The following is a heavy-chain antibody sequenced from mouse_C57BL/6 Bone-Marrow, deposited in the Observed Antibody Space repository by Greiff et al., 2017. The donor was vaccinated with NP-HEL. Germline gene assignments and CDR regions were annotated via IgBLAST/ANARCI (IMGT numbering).Heavy chain of an antibody. CDR2: ISSGSSTI. J-gene: IGHJ4*01. V-gene: IGHV5-17*01. CDR1: GFTFSDYG. Sequence: EVQGVESGGGLVKPGGSLKLSCAASGFTFSDYGMHWVRQAPEKGLEWVAYISSGSSTIYYADTVKGRFTISRDNAKNTLFLQMTSLRSEDTAMYYCASAYYSNYDAMDYWGQGTSVTVSS. CDR3: ASAYYSNYDAMDY. D-gene: IGHD2-5*01.